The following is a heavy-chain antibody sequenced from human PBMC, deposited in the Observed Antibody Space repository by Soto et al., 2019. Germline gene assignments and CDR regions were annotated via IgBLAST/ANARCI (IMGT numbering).Heavy chain of an antibody. V-gene: IGHV3-33*01. J-gene: IGHJ4*02. CDR2: IWYDGSNK. CDR3: ATDIVVVPAAIQGPAPVFDY. CDR1: GFTFSSYG. D-gene: IGHD2-2*01. Sequence: PGGSLRLACAASGFTFSSYGIHWVRQAPGKGLEWVAVIWYDGSNKYYADSVKGRFTISRDNSKNTLYLQMNSLRAEDTAVYYCATDIVVVPAAIQGPAPVFDYWGQGTLVTVSS.